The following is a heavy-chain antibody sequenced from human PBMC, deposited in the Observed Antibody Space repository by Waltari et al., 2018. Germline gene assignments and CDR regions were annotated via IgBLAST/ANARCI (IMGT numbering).Heavy chain of an antibody. CDR3: ARAMTPAATYYFDY. V-gene: IGHV1-2*02. CDR2: INPNSGGT. J-gene: IGHJ4*02. CDR1: GYTFTGYY. Sequence: QVQLVQSGAEVKKPGASVKVSCKASGYTFTGYYMHWVRQAPGQGLEWMGWINPNSGGTNKAQKFQGRVTMTRDTSISTAYMELGRLRSDDTAVYYCARAMTPAATYYFDYWGQGTLVTVSS. D-gene: IGHD2-2*01.